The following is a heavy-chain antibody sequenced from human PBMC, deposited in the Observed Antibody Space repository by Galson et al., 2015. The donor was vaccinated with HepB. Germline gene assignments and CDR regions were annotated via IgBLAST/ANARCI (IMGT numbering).Heavy chain of an antibody. CDR1: GFTFSTYG. CDR2: LWYDGTKE. J-gene: IGHJ4*02. D-gene: IGHD3-9*01. V-gene: IGHV3-33*01. Sequence: SLRLSCAASGFTFSTYGMHWVRQAPGKGLEWVAVLWYDGTKEYYADSVKGRFTISRDNSKNTLYLQMNSLRVEDTAVYYCARDLRKGRYFDWLGQGTLVTVSS. CDR3: ARDLRKGRYFDW.